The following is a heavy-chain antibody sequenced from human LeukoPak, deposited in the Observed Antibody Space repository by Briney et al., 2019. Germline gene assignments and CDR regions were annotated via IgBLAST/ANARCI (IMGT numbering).Heavy chain of an antibody. Sequence: PGRSLRLSCTASGFTFGDYAMSWVRQAPGKGLEWVGFIRSKAYGWTTEYAASVKGRFTISRDDSKSIAYLQMNSLKTEDTAVYYCTSSFPITMIVVVSTGGYYWGQGTLVTVSS. CDR1: GFTFGDYA. CDR2: IRSKAYGWTT. J-gene: IGHJ4*02. V-gene: IGHV3-49*04. D-gene: IGHD3-22*01. CDR3: TSSFPITMIVVVSTGGYY.